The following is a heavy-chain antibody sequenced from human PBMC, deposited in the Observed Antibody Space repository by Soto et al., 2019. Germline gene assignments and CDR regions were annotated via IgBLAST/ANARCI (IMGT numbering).Heavy chain of an antibody. CDR1: GGSISSYY. V-gene: IGHV4-59*01. D-gene: IGHD3-10*01. CDR3: VRDPGVRGFYYYGMDV. CDR2: IYYSGST. J-gene: IGHJ6*02. Sequence: SETLSLTCTVSGGSISSYYWSWIRQPPGKGLEWIGYIYYSGSTNYNPSLKSRVTISVDTSKNQFSLKLSSVTAADTAVYYCVRDPGVRGFYYYGMDVWGQGTTVTVSS.